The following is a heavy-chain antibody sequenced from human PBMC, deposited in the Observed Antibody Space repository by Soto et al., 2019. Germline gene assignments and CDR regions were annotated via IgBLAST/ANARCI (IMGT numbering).Heavy chain of an antibody. V-gene: IGHV3-13*01. CDR2: IGTAGDT. Sequence: GGSLRLSCAASGFTFSSYDMHWVRQATGKGLEWVSAIGTAGDTYYPGSVKGRFTISRENAKNSLYLQMNSLRAGDTAVYYAILRFLEWLLHWFDPWGQETLVTVSS. J-gene: IGHJ5*02. CDR1: GFTFSSYD. D-gene: IGHD3-3*01. CDR3: ILRFLEWLLHWFDP.